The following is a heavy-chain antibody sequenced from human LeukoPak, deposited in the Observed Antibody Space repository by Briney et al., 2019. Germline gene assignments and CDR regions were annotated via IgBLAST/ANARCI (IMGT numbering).Heavy chain of an antibody. CDR3: ATGVSGIDPFDY. D-gene: IGHD3-16*01. J-gene: IGHJ4*02. CDR1: GYTLTELS. CDR2: FDPEDGET. Sequence: ASVKASCKVSGYTLTELSMHWVRQAPGKGLEWMGGFDPEDGETIYAQKFQGRVTMTEDTSTDTAYMELSSLRSEDTAVYYCATGVSGIDPFDYWGQGPLVTVSS. V-gene: IGHV1-24*01.